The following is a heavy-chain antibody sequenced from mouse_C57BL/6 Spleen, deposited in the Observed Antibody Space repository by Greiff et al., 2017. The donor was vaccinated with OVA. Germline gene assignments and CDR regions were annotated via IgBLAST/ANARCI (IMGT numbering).Heavy chain of an antibody. D-gene: IGHD1-1*01. V-gene: IGHV1-69*01. J-gene: IGHJ1*03. CDR1: GYTFTSYW. Sequence: VQLQPPGAELVMPGASVKLSCKASGYTFTSYWMHWVKQRPGQGLEWIGEIDPSDSYTNYNQKFKGKSTLTVDKSSSTAYMQLSSLTSEDSAVYYGARPDYYYGSSYWYFDVWGTGTTVTVSS. CDR2: IDPSDSYT. CDR3: ARPDYYYGSSYWYFDV.